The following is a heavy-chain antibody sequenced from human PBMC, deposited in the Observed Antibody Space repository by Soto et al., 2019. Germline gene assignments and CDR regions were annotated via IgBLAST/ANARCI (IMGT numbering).Heavy chain of an antibody. CDR1: GFTFSSYA. Sequence: QVQLVESGGGVVQPGRSLRLSCAASGFTFSSYAMHWVRQAPGKGLEWVAVISYDGSNKYYADSVKGRFTSSRDNSRNTRYLQMNSLRAEDTAVYYCARDISGWGIAGQLWGQGTLVTVSS. J-gene: IGHJ1*01. CDR3: ARDISGWGIAGQL. D-gene: IGHD6-13*01. V-gene: IGHV3-30-3*01. CDR2: ISYDGSNK.